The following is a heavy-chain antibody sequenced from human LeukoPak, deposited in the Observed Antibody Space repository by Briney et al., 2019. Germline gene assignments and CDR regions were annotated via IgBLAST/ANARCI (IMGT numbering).Heavy chain of an antibody. V-gene: IGHV4-39*07. Sequence: SETLSLTCTVSGGSISSSRYYWGWIRQPPGKGLEWIGSIHYSGSTYYNPSLKSRVTVSVDTSENQFSLKLSSVAAADTAVYFSVGAGLSGAIVPAGEGADYDCDMWGQGTLVTVSS. D-gene: IGHD2-2*01. CDR2: IHYSGST. CDR1: GGSISSSRYY. J-gene: IGHJ3*02. CDR3: VGAGLSGAIVPAGEGADYDCDM.